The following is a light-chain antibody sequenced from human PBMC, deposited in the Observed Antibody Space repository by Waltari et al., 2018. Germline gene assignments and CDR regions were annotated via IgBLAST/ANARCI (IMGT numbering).Light chain of an antibody. CDR1: QSISRN. Sequence: DIQMTQSPYTLSASVADRVTITCRASQSISRNLAWYQQKPGKAPKLLIYKTSSLESGVPSRFSGSGSETEFTLTISSLQPDDLATYYCQQYYSYPWTFGQGTKVEIK. CDR3: QQYYSYPWT. V-gene: IGKV1-5*03. J-gene: IGKJ1*01. CDR2: KTS.